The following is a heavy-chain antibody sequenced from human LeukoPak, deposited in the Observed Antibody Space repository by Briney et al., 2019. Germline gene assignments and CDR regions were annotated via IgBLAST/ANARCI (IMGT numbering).Heavy chain of an antibody. CDR1: GFTFSSYS. V-gene: IGHV3-21*04. J-gene: IGHJ3*02. Sequence: GGSLRLSCAASGFTFSSYSMNWVRQAPGKGLEWVSSISSSSSYIYYADSVKGRLTISRDNAKNSLYLQMNSLRADDTAVYYCARTDRTGALGRFRMRSDAFDIWGQGTVVTVSS. CDR3: ARTDRTGALGRFRMRSDAFDI. CDR2: ISSSSSYI. D-gene: IGHD3-3*01.